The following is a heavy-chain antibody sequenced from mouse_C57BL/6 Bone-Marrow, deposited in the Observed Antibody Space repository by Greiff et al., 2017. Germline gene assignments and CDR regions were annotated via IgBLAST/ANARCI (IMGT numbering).Heavy chain of an antibody. D-gene: IGHD1-1*01. J-gene: IGHJ1*03. CDR1: GYAFSSSW. CDR3: ARRGILITTVPYWYCDV. CDR2: IYPGDGDT. Sequence: VQLQQSGPELVKPGASVKISCKASGYAFSSSWMNWVKQRPGKGLEWIGRIYPGDGDTNYNGKFKGKATLTAANSSSTAYMPLSSLASEDSAVYFWARRGILITTVPYWYCDVWGTGTTVTVSS. V-gene: IGHV1-82*01.